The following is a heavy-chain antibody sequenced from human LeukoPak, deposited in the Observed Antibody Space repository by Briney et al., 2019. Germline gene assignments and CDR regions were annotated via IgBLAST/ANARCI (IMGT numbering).Heavy chain of an antibody. CDR1: GFTFDDYA. J-gene: IGHJ4*02. CDR2: ISWNSGSI. D-gene: IGHD5-18*01. Sequence: PGGSLRLSCAASGFTFDDYAMHWVRQAPGKGLEWVSGISWNSGSIGYADSVKGRFTISRDNAKNSLYLQMNSLRAEDTAVYYCARSLGYSYGYVFDYWGQGTLVTVSS. CDR3: ARSLGYSYGYVFDY. V-gene: IGHV3-9*01.